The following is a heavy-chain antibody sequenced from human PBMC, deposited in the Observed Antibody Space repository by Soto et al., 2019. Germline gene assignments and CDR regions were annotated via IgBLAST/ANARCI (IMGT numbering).Heavy chain of an antibody. CDR3: ARSYYYGSGSQRYDAFDI. J-gene: IGHJ3*02. D-gene: IGHD3-10*01. Sequence: GGSLRLSCAASGFTFSSYGMHWVRQAPGKGLEWVAVIWYDGSNKYYADSVKGRFTISRDNSKNTLYLQMNSLRAEDTAVYYCARSYYYGSGSQRYDAFDIWGQGTMVTVSS. V-gene: IGHV3-33*01. CDR1: GFTFSSYG. CDR2: IWYDGSNK.